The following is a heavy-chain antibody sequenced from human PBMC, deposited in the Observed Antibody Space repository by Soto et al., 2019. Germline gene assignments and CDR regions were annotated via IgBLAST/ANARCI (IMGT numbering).Heavy chain of an antibody. Sequence: SQTLSLTCAISGDSVSSNSAAWNWIRQSPSRGLEWLGRTYYRSKWYNDYAVSVKSRITINPDTSKNQFSLQLNSVTPEDTAVYYCARARRNCSGGSCSRYYYYYGMDVWGQGTTVTVSS. CDR3: ARARRNCSGGSCSRYYYYYGMDV. J-gene: IGHJ6*02. D-gene: IGHD2-15*01. CDR1: GDSVSSNSAA. CDR2: TYYRSKWYN. V-gene: IGHV6-1*01.